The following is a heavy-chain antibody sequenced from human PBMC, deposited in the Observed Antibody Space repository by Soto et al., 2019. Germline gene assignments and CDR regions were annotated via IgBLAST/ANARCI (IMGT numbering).Heavy chain of an antibody. CDR2: IEGNGDS. Sequence: GGSLRLSCATSGFTFTNFAMSWIRQAPGKGLEWVSSIEGNGDSFYADSVKGRFTISRDNSRNTVSLQMNSLRAEDTALYYCVKDFCHAGSCSLFDYWGQGTLVTVSS. J-gene: IGHJ4*02. CDR1: GFTFTNFA. D-gene: IGHD6-13*01. CDR3: VKDFCHAGSCSLFDY. V-gene: IGHV3-23*01.